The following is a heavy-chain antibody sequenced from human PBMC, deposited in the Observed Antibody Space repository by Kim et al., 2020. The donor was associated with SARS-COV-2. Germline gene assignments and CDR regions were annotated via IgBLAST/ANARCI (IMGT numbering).Heavy chain of an antibody. J-gene: IGHJ3*02. V-gene: IGHV3-23*01. CDR1: GFTFSSYA. D-gene: IGHD3-22*01. CDR2: ISCSGGST. Sequence: GGSLRLSCAASGFTFSSYAMSWVRQAPGKGLEWVSAISCSGGSTYYADSVKGRFTISRDNSKNTLYLQMNSLRAEDTAVYYCAKLTSMIVVPEGAFDIWGQGTMVTVSS. CDR3: AKLTSMIVVPEGAFDI.